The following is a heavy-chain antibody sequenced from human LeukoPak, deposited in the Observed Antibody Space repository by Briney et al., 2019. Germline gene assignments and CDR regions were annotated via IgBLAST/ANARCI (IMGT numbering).Heavy chain of an antibody. CDR3: ARALGVGFAEDVYYFDF. V-gene: IGHV1-2*06. D-gene: IGHD3-10*01. Sequence: ASVKVSCKASGYTLTDYYIHWVRQAPGQGLEWMGRINPNSGGTNYAQKFQGRVTMTRDTPINTVYLKLTNPRSTDTALYYCARALGVGFAEDVYYFDFWGQGSLVTVSS. CDR2: INPNSGGT. J-gene: IGHJ4*02. CDR1: GYTLTDYY.